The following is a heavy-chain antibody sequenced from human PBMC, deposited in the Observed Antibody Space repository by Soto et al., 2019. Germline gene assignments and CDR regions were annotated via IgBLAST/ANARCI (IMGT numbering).Heavy chain of an antibody. CDR2: MSYDGSQK. CDR3: AIAKSSSWHNFDY. V-gene: IGHV3-30-3*01. Sequence: QVQLVESGGGVVQPGRSLRLSCAASGFIFSTYTMHWVRQAPGKGLEWLTVMSYDGSQKYYADSVKGRLTISRDNSKNTLYLQMTSLRAEDTAVYHCAIAKSSSWHNFDYWGQETLVTVSS. J-gene: IGHJ4*02. D-gene: IGHD6-13*01. CDR1: GFIFSTYT.